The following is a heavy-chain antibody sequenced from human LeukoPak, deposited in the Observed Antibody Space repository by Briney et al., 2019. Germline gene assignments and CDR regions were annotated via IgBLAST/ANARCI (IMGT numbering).Heavy chain of an antibody. CDR2: IYTSGST. CDR3: ARDARYSDSPYYYGMDV. J-gene: IGHJ6*02. D-gene: IGHD2-15*01. V-gene: IGHV4-61*02. CDR1: GGSISSGSYY. Sequence: SQTLSLTCTVSGGSISSGSYYWSWIRQPAGKGLEWIGRIYTSGSTNYNPSLKSRVTISVDTSKNQFSLKLSSVTAADTAVYYCARDARYSDSPYYYGMDVWGQGTTVTVSS.